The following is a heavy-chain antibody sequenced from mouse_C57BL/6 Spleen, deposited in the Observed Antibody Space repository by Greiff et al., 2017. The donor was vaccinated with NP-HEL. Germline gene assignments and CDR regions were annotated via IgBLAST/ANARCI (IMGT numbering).Heavy chain of an antibody. Sequence: EVMLVESEGGLVQPGSSMKLSCTASRFTFSDYYMAWVRQVPEKGLEWVANINYDGSSTYYLDSLKSRFIISRDNAKNILYLQMSSLKSEDTATYYCAREGDSKNYFDYWGQGTTLTVSS. D-gene: IGHD2-5*01. CDR2: INYDGSST. V-gene: IGHV5-16*01. J-gene: IGHJ2*01. CDR3: AREGDSKNYFDY. CDR1: RFTFSDYY.